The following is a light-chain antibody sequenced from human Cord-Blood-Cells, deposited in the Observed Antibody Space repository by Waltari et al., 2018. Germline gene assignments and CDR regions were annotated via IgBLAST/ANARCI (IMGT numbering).Light chain of an antibody. J-gene: IGLJ3*02. Sequence: SYELTQPPSVSVSPGQTARITCSGDALPQKYAYWYQQKSGQAPVLVIYEASKRPSGIPERFSGSSSGTMATLTISGAQVEDEADYYCYSTDSSGNHRGVFGGGTKLTVL. CDR3: YSTDSSGNHRGV. V-gene: IGLV3-10*01. CDR1: ALPQKY. CDR2: EAS.